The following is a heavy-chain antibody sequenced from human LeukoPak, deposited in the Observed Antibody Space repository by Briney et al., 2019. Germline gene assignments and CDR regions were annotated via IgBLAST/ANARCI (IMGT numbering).Heavy chain of an antibody. V-gene: IGHV3-53*01. Sequence: GGSLRLSCAASGFTVSGNYMSWVRQAPGKGLEXXXXXYSGGSAXXAXXVXXXFXISRDNSKNTLDLQMNSPRAEDTAVYYCARSGYRSSWYAGLYDYWGQGTLVTVSS. CDR1: GFTVSGNY. J-gene: IGHJ4*02. D-gene: IGHD6-13*01. CDR2: XYSGGSA. CDR3: ARSGYRSSWYAGLYDY.